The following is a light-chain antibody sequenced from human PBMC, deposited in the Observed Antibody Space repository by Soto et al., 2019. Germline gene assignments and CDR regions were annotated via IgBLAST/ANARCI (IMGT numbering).Light chain of an antibody. J-gene: IGKJ1*01. CDR1: QSVLYSSNNKNY. V-gene: IGKV4-1*01. CDR3: QQYGSSPGT. CDR2: WAS. Sequence: DIVMTQSPDSLAVSLGERATINCKSSQSVLYSSNNKNYLAWYQQKPGQPPKLLIYWASTRESGVPDRFSGSGSGTDFTLTISSLQAEDFAVYYCQQYGSSPGTFGQGTKVAIK.